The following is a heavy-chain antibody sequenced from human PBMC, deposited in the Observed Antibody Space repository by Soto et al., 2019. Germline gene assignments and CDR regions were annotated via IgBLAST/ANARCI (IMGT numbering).Heavy chain of an antibody. D-gene: IGHD1-1*01. CDR1: GYTFTDYY. J-gene: IGHJ4*02. CDR3: ARCHRGLRCHLEY. Sequence: ASVKVSCKASGYTFTDYYIQWVRPAPGQGLEYMGWISPKSGGEAHAQKFRGRVTMTRDTSVNSAYLHLSSLTSDDTAVYFFARCHRGLRCHLEYWGQGTLVTLSS. CDR2: ISPKSGGE. V-gene: IGHV1-2*02.